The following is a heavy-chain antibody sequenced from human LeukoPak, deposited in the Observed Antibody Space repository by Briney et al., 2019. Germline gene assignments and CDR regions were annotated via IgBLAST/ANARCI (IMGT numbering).Heavy chain of an antibody. CDR1: GGSISSYY. V-gene: IGHV4-4*09. CDR3: ASSYRIPYYDFWSGYSANYIDV. Sequence: PSETLSLTCTVSGGSISSYYWSWIRQPPGKGLEWIGYIYTSGSTNYNPSLKSRVTISVDTSKNQFSLKLSSVTAADTAVYYCASSYRIPYYDFWSGYSANYIDVWGKGTTVTVSS. D-gene: IGHD3-3*01. J-gene: IGHJ6*03. CDR2: IYTSGST.